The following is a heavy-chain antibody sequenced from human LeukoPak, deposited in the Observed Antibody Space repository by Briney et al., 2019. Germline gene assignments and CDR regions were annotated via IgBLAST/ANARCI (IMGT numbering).Heavy chain of an antibody. CDR2: INPNSGGT. V-gene: IGHV1-2*02. CDR1: GYTFTSYY. J-gene: IGHJ6*03. CDR3: ARAYCGGDCYGYMDV. Sequence: GASVKVSCKASGYTFTSYYMHWVRQAPGQGLEWMGWINPNSGGTNYAQKFQGRVTMTRDTSISTAYMELSRLRSDDTAVYYCARAYCGGDCYGYMDVWGKGTTVTVSS. D-gene: IGHD2-21*01.